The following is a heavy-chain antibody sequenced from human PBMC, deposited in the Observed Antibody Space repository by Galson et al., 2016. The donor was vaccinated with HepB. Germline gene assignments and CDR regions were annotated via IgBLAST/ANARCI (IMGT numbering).Heavy chain of an antibody. Sequence: SLRLSCAASGFTFSSYAMSWVRQAPGKGLEWVSAISGGGSTYYADSVKGRFTISRDNSKNTVYLQMYSLRAEDTAVYYCAKVRETWAQPYNYYMDVWGTGTTVTVSS. D-gene: IGHD1-1*01. CDR2: ISGGGST. CDR3: AKVRETWAQPYNYYMDV. V-gene: IGHV3-23*01. CDR1: GFTFSSYA. J-gene: IGHJ6*03.